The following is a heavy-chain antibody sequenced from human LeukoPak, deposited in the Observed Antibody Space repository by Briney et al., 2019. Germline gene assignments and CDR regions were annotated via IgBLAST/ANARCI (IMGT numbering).Heavy chain of an antibody. V-gene: IGHV1-2*02. CDR2: INPNSGGT. D-gene: IGHD3-10*01. J-gene: IGHJ4*02. Sequence: ASVKVSCKASGYTFTSYYMHWVRQAPGQGLEWMGWINPNSGGTNYAQKFQGRVTMTRDTSISTAYMELSRLRSDDTAVYYCARVDKAWFGELFFDYWGQGTLVTVSS. CDR3: ARVDKAWFGELFFDY. CDR1: GYTFTSYY.